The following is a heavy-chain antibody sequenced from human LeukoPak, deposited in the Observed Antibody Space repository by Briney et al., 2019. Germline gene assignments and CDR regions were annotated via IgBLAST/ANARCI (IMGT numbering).Heavy chain of an antibody. CDR1: GGSISSYY. J-gene: IGHJ5*02. D-gene: IGHD4-17*01. CDR3: ASVDGP. Sequence: SETLSPTCTVSGGSISSYYWSWIRQPPGKGLEWIGYIYYSGSTNYNPSLKSRVTISVDTSKNQFSLKLSSVTAADTAVYYCASVDGPWAQGTLVTVSS. V-gene: IGHV4-59*08. CDR2: IYYSGST.